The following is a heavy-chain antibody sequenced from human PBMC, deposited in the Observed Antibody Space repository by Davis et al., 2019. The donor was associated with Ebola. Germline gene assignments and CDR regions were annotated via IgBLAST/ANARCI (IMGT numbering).Heavy chain of an antibody. CDR2: ISYDGSNK. V-gene: IGHV3-30-3*01. CDR1: GFTFSSYA. CDR3: SCSSTSSDI. D-gene: IGHD2-2*01. Sequence: GESLKISCAASGFTFSSYAMHWVRQAPGKGLEWVVVISYDGSNKYYADSVKGRFTISRDNSKNTLYLQMNSLKTEDTAVYYCSCSSTSSDIWGQGTMVTVSS. J-gene: IGHJ3*02.